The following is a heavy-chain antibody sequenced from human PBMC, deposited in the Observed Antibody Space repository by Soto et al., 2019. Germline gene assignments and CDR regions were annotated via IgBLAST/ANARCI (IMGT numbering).Heavy chain of an antibody. Sequence: GGSLRLSCAASGFTFSSYWMHWVRQAPGKGLVWVSRINSDGSSTSYADSVKGRFTISRDNAKNTLYLQMNSLRAEDTAVYYCARVSGSGWYLYYFDYWGQGTLVTVSS. J-gene: IGHJ4*02. CDR1: GFTFSSYW. D-gene: IGHD6-19*01. CDR2: INSDGSST. CDR3: ARVSGSGWYLYYFDY. V-gene: IGHV3-74*01.